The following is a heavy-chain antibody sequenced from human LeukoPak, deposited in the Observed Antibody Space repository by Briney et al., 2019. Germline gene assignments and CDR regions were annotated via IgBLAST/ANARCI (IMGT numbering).Heavy chain of an antibody. D-gene: IGHD6-13*01. Sequence: GGSLRLSCAASGFTFSSFGMNWVRQAPGKGLEWVSGFRSGTYSSYYADSVRGRFTISRDNSKNTLSLQMNSLRDEDTAVYYCVQGSGSSSWSRRHGYGMDVWGRGTTVIVSS. CDR2: FRSGTYSS. J-gene: IGHJ6*02. CDR3: VQGSGSSSWSRRHGYGMDV. CDR1: GFTFSSFG. V-gene: IGHV3-23*01.